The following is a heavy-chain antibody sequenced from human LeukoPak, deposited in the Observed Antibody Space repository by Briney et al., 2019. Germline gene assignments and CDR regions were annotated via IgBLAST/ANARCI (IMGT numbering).Heavy chain of an antibody. CDR3: ARDRAYYYDSSGYYYFDH. CDR1: GFTFSDYC. D-gene: IGHD3-22*01. V-gene: IGHV3-11*01. CDR2: ISFSGSPT. Sequence: GGSLRLSCAASGFTFSDYCMSWIRQAPGKGLEWVSYISFSGSPTQYADSVKGRFTISRDNAKNSLYLQMNSLRDEDTAVYYCARDRAYYYDSSGYYYFDHWGQGTLVTVSS. J-gene: IGHJ4*02.